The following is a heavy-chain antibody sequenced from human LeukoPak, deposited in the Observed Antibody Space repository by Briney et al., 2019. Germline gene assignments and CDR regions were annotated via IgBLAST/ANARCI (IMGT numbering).Heavy chain of an antibody. CDR3: ARDRYDILTGYSQHYFDY. Sequence: PGGSLRLSCAASGITFSSYGMSWVRQAPGKGLEWVSSISSTGGTTYYADSVKGRFTISRDNSKNTLYLQMNSLRGEDTAVYYCARDRYDILTGYSQHYFDYWGQGTLVTVSS. CDR1: GITFSSYG. CDR2: ISSTGGTT. V-gene: IGHV3-23*01. J-gene: IGHJ4*02. D-gene: IGHD3-9*01.